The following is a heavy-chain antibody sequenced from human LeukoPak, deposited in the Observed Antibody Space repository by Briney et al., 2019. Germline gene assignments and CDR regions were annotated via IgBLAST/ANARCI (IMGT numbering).Heavy chain of an antibody. J-gene: IGHJ4*02. CDR1: GFTFDDYA. CDR3: AKGPEGCSSTSCYAVFDY. D-gene: IGHD2-2*01. V-gene: IGHV3-43*02. CDR2: ISGDGGST. Sequence: GGSVRLSCAASGFTFDDYAMHWVRQAPGKGLEWVSLISGDGGSTYYADSVKGRFTISRDNSKNSLYLQMNSLRTEDTALYYCAKGPEGCSSTSCYAVFDYWGQGTLVTVSS.